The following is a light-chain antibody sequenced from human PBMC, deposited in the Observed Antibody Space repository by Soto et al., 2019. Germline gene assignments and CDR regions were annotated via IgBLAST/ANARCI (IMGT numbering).Light chain of an antibody. V-gene: IGLV3-21*02. CDR3: QLWDSGSARAV. Sequence: SYELTQPPSVSVTPGQTARMTCGGDNIGTKSVHWYQQRPGQAPVLVVYDDSDRPSGIPERFSGSNSGNTATLTISRVEAGDEADYYCQLWDSGSARAVFGGGTKLTVL. J-gene: IGLJ2*01. CDR1: NIGTKS. CDR2: DDS.